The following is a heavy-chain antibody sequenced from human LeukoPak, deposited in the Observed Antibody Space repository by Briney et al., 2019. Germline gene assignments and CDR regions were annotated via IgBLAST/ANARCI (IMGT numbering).Heavy chain of an antibody. J-gene: IGHJ4*02. V-gene: IGHV1-69*13. CDR1: GGTFTNAA. D-gene: IGHD3-10*01. CDR2: INPIFRSP. Sequence: GASVKVSCKASGGTFTNAAISWVRQAPGQGLEWMGGINPIFRSPNYAQRFQGRVTIIADESTGTAYMELSSLKIDDTAIYYCARESLPRFGERSPDRTTDYWGQGTLVTVSS. CDR3: ARESLPRFGERSPDRTTDY.